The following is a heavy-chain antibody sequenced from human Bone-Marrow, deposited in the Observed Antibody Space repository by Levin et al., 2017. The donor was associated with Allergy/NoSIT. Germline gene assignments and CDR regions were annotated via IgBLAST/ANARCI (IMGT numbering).Heavy chain of an antibody. CDR3: ATSYGSGTYYKRVGAFDI. J-gene: IGHJ3*02. CDR1: GGSLSNYG. V-gene: IGHV1-69*04. CDR2: IHPIFGVA. D-gene: IGHD3-10*01. Sequence: TGESLKISCKASGGSLSNYGISWVRQAPGQGLEWMGRIHPIFGVANYAQSFQGRVTITADKSSITAYMELSSLRSEDTAVFYCATSYGSGTYYKRVGAFDIWGQGTMVTVSS.